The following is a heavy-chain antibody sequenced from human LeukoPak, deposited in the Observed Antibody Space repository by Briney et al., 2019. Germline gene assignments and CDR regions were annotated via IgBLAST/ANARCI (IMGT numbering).Heavy chain of an antibody. CDR2: INPNSGGT. V-gene: IGHV1-2*02. CDR1: GYTFTDYY. Sequence: ASVKVSCKASGYTFTDYYFHWVRQAPGQGLEWMGWINPNSGGTNYAQKFQGRVTMTRDTSISTAYMELSRLRSDDTAVYYCARASKKFGELYYGGQGTLVTVSS. D-gene: IGHD3-10*01. J-gene: IGHJ4*02. CDR3: ARASKKFGELYY.